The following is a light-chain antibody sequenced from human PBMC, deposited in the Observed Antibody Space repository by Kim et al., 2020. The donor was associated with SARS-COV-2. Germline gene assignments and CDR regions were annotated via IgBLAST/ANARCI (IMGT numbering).Light chain of an antibody. CDR3: QQYNSLPWT. CDR1: QDIKNY. V-gene: IGKV1-33*01. CDR2: AAS. Sequence: DIQMTQSPSSLSASVGDRVTITCQASQDIKNYLNWYQQKPGKAPKLLIYAASTLQTGVPSRFSGSASGTDFTFTITSLQPEDIATYYCQQYNSLPWTFGQGTKVDIK. J-gene: IGKJ1*01.